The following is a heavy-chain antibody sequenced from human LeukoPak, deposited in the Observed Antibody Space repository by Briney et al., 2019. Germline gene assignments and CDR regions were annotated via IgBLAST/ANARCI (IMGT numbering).Heavy chain of an antibody. V-gene: IGHV3-53*01. CDR1: GFTVSTNF. CDR3: AREWAAAAGIDY. J-gene: IGHJ4*02. Sequence: PGGSLRLSCTVSGFTVSTNFMSWVRQTPGKGLEWVSFIYSGGSTHYSDSVKGRFTISRDNAKNSVYLQMNSLRAEDTAVYYCAREWAAAAGIDYWGQGTLVTVSS. D-gene: IGHD6-13*01. CDR2: IYSGGST.